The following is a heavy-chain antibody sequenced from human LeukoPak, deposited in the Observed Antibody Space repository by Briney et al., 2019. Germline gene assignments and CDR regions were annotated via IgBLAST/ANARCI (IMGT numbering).Heavy chain of an antibody. V-gene: IGHV5-51*01. CDR3: ARLRSGYGSGSFDY. Sequence: GESLKISCKGSEFSFTSYWIAWVRQMPGRGLKYMAIIYPADGDTRYSPSFQGQVTISADTSISTAYLQWSSLKASDTAIYFCARLRSGYGSGSFDYWGQGTLITVSS. J-gene: IGHJ4*02. CDR1: EFSFTSYW. CDR2: IYPADGDT. D-gene: IGHD3-10*01.